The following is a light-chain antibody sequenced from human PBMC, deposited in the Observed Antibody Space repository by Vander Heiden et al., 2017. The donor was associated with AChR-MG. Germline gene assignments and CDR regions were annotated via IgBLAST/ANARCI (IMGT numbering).Light chain of an antibody. CDR1: QDISNY. J-gene: IGKJ3*01. CDR2: DAS. CDR3: QQYDNLPPLFT. Sequence: DIQMTQSPSSLSASVGDRVTITCQASQDISNYLNWYQQKPGKAPKLLIYDASKLETGVASRFSGSGSGTDFTFTISSLQPEDIATYYCQQYDNLPPLFTFGPGTKVDIK. V-gene: IGKV1-33*01.